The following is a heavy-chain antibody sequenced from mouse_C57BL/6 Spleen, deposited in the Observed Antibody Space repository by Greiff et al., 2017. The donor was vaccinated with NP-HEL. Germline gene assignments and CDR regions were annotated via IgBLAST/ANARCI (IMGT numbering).Heavy chain of an antibody. CDR2: IDPSDSYT. V-gene: IGHV1-69*01. CDR1: GYTFTSYW. J-gene: IGHJ4*01. CDR3: ARSEDAMDY. Sequence: QVQLQQPGAELVMPGASVKLSCTASGYTFTSYWMHWVKQRPGHGLEWIGEIDPSDSYTNYNQKFKGKSTLTVDKSSSTAYMQLSSLTSEDSAVYYCARSEDAMDYWGQGTSVTVSS.